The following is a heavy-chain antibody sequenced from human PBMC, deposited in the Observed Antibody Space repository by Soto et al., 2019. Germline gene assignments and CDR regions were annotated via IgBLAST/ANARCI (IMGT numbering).Heavy chain of an antibody. CDR2: ISYSGTT. Sequence: PSETLSLTCTVSGGSISSGNYYWSWIRQPPGKGLEWIGFISYSGTTHYSASLRSRVSISVDTSKNQFFLDLSSVTAADTAVYYCARRERAAGTDWWFDPWGQGTLVT. CDR3: ARRERAAGTDWWFDP. D-gene: IGHD6-13*01. J-gene: IGHJ5*02. CDR1: GGSISSGNYY. V-gene: IGHV4-30-4*01.